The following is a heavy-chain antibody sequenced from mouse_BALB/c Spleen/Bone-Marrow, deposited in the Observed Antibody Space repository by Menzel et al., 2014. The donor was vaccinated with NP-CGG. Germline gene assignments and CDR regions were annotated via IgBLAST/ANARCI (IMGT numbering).Heavy chain of an antibody. CDR3: ARGEDGLAY. V-gene: IGHV1-63*02. Sequence: HVQVQPAEAELVRPGTSGKMSCNAAGYTFTNYWIGWVKQRPGHGLEWIGDIYPGGGYTNYNEKFKGKATLTADTSSSTAYMQLSSLTSEDSAIYYCARGEDGLAYWGQGTALTMSS. D-gene: IGHD2-3*01. CDR1: GYTFTNYW. J-gene: IGHJ2*01. CDR2: IYPGGGYT.